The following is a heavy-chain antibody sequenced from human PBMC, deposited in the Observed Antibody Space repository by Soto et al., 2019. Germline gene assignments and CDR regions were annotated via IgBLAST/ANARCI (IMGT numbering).Heavy chain of an antibody. CDR3: SRDRCLGASCYRTYAFDI. CDR1: GFNFSSYT. D-gene: IGHD2-15*01. J-gene: IGHJ3*02. CDR2: ISSSSRYI. Sequence: GGSLRLSCAASGFNFSSYTLNWGRQAPGKGLEWVSSISSSSRYIDYADSVKGRFTISRDDAKNSLYLQMNSRRAEDTAVYYCSRDRCLGASCYRTYAFDIWGQGTMVTVSS. V-gene: IGHV3-21*01.